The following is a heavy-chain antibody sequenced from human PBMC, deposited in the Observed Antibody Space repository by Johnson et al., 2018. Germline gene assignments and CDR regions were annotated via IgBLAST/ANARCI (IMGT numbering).Heavy chain of an antibody. CDR3: ARAKYWSSTSCYFLGRYMDV. V-gene: IGHV3-30-3*01. J-gene: IGHJ6*03. D-gene: IGHD2-2*01. CDR1: GFTFSSYA. CDR2: ISYDGSNK. Sequence: QVQLVESGGGVVQPGRSLRLSCAASGFTFSSYAMHWVRQAPGKGLEWVAVISYDGSNKYYADSVKGRFTISRDNSKNTLYLQMNSLRAEDPAVYYCARAKYWSSTSCYFLGRYMDVWGKGTTVTVSS.